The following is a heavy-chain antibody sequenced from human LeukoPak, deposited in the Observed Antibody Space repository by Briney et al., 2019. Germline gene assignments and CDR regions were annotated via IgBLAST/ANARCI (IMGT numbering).Heavy chain of an antibody. CDR2: INHSGGT. Sequence: PSETLSLTCAVYGGSFSGYYWSWIRQPPGKGLEWIGEINHSGGTNYNPSLKSRVTISGDTSKNQFSLRLSSVTAADTAVYYCARASYSYDINGWVPFDYWGQGTLVTVSS. CDR3: ARASYSYDINGWVPFDY. D-gene: IGHD3-22*01. CDR1: GGSFSGYY. V-gene: IGHV4-34*01. J-gene: IGHJ4*02.